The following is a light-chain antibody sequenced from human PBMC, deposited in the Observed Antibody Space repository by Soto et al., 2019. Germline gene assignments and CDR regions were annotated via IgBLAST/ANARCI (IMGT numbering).Light chain of an antibody. V-gene: IGLV1-40*01. CDR1: SSNIGAGYD. Sequence: QSVLTQPPSVSGAPGQRVTISCTGSSSNIGAGYDVHWYQQLPGTAPKLLIYGNSNRPSGVPDRFSGSKSGTSASLAITGLXXXXXXDYYCQSYDSSLSFYVFGTGTKLTVL. J-gene: IGLJ1*01. CDR2: GNS. CDR3: QSYDSSLSFYV.